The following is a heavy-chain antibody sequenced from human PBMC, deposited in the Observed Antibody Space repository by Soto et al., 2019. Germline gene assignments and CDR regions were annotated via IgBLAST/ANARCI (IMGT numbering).Heavy chain of an antibody. D-gene: IGHD3-22*01. V-gene: IGHV3-48*01. CDR2: ISSSSSTI. J-gene: IGHJ3*02. CDR3: ARNTYYYDSSGYYKHDAFDI. CDR1: GFTFSSYS. Sequence: GGSLRLSCAASGFTFSSYSMNWVRQAPGKGLEWVSYISSSSSTIYYADSVKGRFTISRDNAKNSLYLQMNSLRAEDTAVYYCARNTYYYDSSGYYKHDAFDIWGQGTMVTVSS.